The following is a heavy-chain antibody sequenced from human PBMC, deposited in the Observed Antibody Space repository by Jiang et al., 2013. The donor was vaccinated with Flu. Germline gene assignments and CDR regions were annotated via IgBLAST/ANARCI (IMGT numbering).Heavy chain of an antibody. CDR2: VNYRGRT. CDR1: GGSVSSSDYY. J-gene: IGHJ1*01. D-gene: IGHD2/OR15-2a*01. Sequence: GSGLVKPSEALSLTCNVSGGSVSSSDYYWGWIRQPPGKGLEWIGSVNYRGRTSYNPSLRGRVTISADTSKNQFSLRLTSVTAEDTAVYYCARYSNSWSLYFHYWGQGTLVIVSS. CDR3: ARYSNSWSLYFHY. V-gene: IGHV4-39*01.